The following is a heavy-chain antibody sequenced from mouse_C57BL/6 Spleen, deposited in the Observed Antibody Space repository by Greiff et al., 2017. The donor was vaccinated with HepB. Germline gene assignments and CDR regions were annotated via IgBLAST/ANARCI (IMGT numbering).Heavy chain of an antibody. Sequence: QVQLQQPGAELVKPGASVKMSCKASGYTFTSYWITWVKQRPGQGLEWIGDIYPGSGSTNYNEKFKSKATLTVDTSSSTAYMQLSSLTSEDSAVYYCARRPSTMVTTGYFDYWGQGTTLTVS. V-gene: IGHV1-55*01. CDR1: GYTFTSYW. J-gene: IGHJ2*01. D-gene: IGHD2-2*01. CDR2: IYPGSGST. CDR3: ARRPSTMVTTGYFDY.